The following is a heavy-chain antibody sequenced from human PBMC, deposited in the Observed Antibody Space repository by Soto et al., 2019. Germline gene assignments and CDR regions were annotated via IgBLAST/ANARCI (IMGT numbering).Heavy chain of an antibody. J-gene: IGHJ4*02. V-gene: IGHV3-11*01. CDR3: ASTTDSSSPFDY. D-gene: IGHD6-6*01. Sequence: GGSLRLSCAASGFTFSDYYMSWIRQAPGKGLEWVSYISSSGSTIYYADSVKGRFTISRDNAKNSLYLQMNSLRAEDTAVYYCASTTDSSSPFDYWGQGTLVTVSS. CDR1: GFTFSDYY. CDR2: ISSSGSTI.